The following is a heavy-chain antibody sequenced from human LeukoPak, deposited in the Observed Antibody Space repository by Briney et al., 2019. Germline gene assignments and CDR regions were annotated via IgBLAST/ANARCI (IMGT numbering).Heavy chain of an antibody. CDR2: INQDGSEK. J-gene: IGHJ5*02. Sequence: ETLSLTCTVSGGSISSYYWSWIRQPPGKGLEWVANINQDGSEKYYVDSVKGRFTISRDNAKNSLYLQMNSLRAEDTAVYYCAREGCSGGSCYHNWFDPWGQGTLVTVSS. D-gene: IGHD2-15*01. CDR1: GGSISSYY. CDR3: AREGCSGGSCYHNWFDP. V-gene: IGHV3-7*01.